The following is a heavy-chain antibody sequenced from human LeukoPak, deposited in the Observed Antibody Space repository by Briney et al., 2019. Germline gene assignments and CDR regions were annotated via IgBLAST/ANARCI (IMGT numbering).Heavy chain of an antibody. D-gene: IGHD3-22*01. Sequence: ASETLSLTCAVYGGSFSGYYWSWIRQPPGKGLEWIGEINHSGSTNYNPSLKSRVTISVDTSKNQFSLKLSSVTAADTAVYYCARGVPRRGYYDSSGYYPSFDYWGQGTLVTVSS. V-gene: IGHV4-34*01. J-gene: IGHJ4*02. CDR2: INHSGST. CDR3: ARGVPRRGYYDSSGYYPSFDY. CDR1: GGSFSGYY.